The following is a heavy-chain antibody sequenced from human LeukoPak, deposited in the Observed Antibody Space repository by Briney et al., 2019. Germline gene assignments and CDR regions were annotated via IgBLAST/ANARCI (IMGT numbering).Heavy chain of an antibody. CDR1: GYTFTGYY. V-gene: IGHV1-2*02. CDR2: INPNSGGT. Sequence: GALVKVSCKASGYTFTGYYMHWVRQAPGQGLEWMGWINPNSGGTNYAQKFQGRVTMTRDTPINTAYMELSRLRSDDTAVYYCARGVGATDYFDYWGQGTLVTVSS. J-gene: IGHJ4*02. CDR3: ARGVGATDYFDY. D-gene: IGHD1-26*01.